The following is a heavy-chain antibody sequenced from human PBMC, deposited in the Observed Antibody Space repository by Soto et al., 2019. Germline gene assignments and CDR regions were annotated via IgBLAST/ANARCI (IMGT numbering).Heavy chain of an antibody. CDR3: DSRESPYYDFWSVPASYGMDV. V-gene: IGHV5-10-1*01. CDR1: GYSFTSYL. D-gene: IGHD3-3*01. J-gene: IGHJ6*02. Sequence: GESLKISFKGSGYSFTSYLISWVRQMPVKGLEWMGRIDPSGSYTNYSPSFQGHVTISADKSISTAYLQWSSLKASDTAMYYCDSRESPYYDFWSVPASYGMDVGGQETKVTVSS. CDR2: IDPSGSYT.